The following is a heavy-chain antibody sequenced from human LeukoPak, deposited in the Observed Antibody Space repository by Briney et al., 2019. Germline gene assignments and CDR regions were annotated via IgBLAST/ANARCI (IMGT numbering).Heavy chain of an antibody. Sequence: PGGSLRLSCAASGFTFSSYAMHWVRQAPGKGLEWVAVISYDGSNKYYADSVKGRFTISRDNSKNTLYLQMNSLRAEDTAVYYCARDRSSSWYSDYWGQGTLVTVSS. CDR2: ISYDGSNK. CDR3: ARDRSSSWYSDY. V-gene: IGHV3-30-3*01. D-gene: IGHD6-13*01. CDR1: GFTFSSYA. J-gene: IGHJ4*02.